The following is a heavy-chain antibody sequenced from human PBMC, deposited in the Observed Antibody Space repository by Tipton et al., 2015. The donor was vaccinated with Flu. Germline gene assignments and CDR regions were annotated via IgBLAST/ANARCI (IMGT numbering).Heavy chain of an antibody. CDR2: ISSSSSYT. D-gene: IGHD3-10*01. CDR1: GFTFTSYS. J-gene: IGHJ4*02. CDR3: ARDDYFGSGSHFPPDY. V-gene: IGHV3-21*01. Sequence: AASGFTFTSYSMNWVRQAPGRGLEWVSSISSSSSYTYYAGSVKGRFTISRDNAKNSLYLHMNSLRAEDTAVYYCARDDYFGSGSHFPPDYWGQGTLVPVSS.